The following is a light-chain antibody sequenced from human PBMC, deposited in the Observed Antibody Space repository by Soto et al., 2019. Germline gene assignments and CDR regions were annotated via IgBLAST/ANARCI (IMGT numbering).Light chain of an antibody. Sequence: DIQMTQSPSSLSASVEDRVIITCRARENINSYLTWYQQKPGKAPKLLIYAASSLQSGVPSRFSCSGSETVFTLTINNLQPEDSATFYCQQSYSRLVTFGQGTKVEIK. CDR3: QQSYSRLVT. CDR2: AAS. V-gene: IGKV1-39*01. CDR1: ENINSY. J-gene: IGKJ1*01.